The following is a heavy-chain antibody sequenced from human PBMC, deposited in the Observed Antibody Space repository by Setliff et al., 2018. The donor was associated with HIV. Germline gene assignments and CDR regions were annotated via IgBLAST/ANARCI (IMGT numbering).Heavy chain of an antibody. CDR3: ARQNIAAYWFDP. CDR1: GGSINSHN. D-gene: IGHD6-13*01. V-gene: IGHV4-4*07. CDR2: IHTSGST. Sequence: PSETLSLTFTVSGGSINSHNWSWVRQPAVKGLEWIGRIHTSGSTNYNPSLKIRVTISVDTSKIPCSLKLSSVTAADTAVYHCARQNIAAYWFDPWGQGTLVTVSS. J-gene: IGHJ5*02.